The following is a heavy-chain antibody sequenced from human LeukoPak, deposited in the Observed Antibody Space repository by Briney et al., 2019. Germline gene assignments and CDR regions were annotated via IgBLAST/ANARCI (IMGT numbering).Heavy chain of an antibody. V-gene: IGHV4-34*01. J-gene: IGHJ4*02. CDR3: ARQGYCSGGSCGDY. D-gene: IGHD2-15*01. Sequence: SETLSLTCAVYGGSFIGYYWSWIRQPPGKGLEWIGEINHFGSTNYNPSLKSRVTISIDTSKNQFSLKLSSVTAADTAVYYCARQGYCSGGSCGDYWGQGTLVTVSS. CDR2: INHFGST. CDR1: GGSFIGYY.